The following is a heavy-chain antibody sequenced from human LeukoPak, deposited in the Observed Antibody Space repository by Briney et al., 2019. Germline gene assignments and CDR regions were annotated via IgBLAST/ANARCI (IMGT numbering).Heavy chain of an antibody. V-gene: IGHV4-34*01. D-gene: IGHD3-10*01. CDR3: ARAVTMVRGVPGWFDP. J-gene: IGHJ5*02. CDR2: INHSGST. CDR1: GGSFSGYY. Sequence: SETLSLTCAVYGGSFSGYYWSWIRQPPGKGLEWIGEINHSGSTNYNLSLKSRVTISVDTSKNQFSLKLSSVTAADTAVYYCARAVTMVRGVPGWFDPWGQGTLVTVSS.